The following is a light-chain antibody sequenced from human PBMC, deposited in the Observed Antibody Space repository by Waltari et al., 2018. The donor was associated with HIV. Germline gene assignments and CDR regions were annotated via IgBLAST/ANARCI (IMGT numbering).Light chain of an antibody. CDR3: LQHHAYPFT. CDR1: QDIGTD. V-gene: IGKV1-17*01. CDR2: EAS. J-gene: IGKJ2*01. Sequence: DIQMTQSPSSLSASVEDRVTITCRASQDIGTDLSWYQQKGGKAPKRLIYEASTLQSGIPPRFSGSGSGTQFSLIITGLQAEDFATYYCLQHHAYPFTFGQGTKLDI.